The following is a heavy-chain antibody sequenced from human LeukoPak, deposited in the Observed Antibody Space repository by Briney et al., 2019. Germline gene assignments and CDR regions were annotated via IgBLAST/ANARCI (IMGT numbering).Heavy chain of an antibody. D-gene: IGHD3-3*01. J-gene: IGHJ4*02. V-gene: IGHV3-21*01. Sequence: GGSLRLSCAASGFTFSSYSMNWVRQAPGKGLEWVSSISSSSSYIYYADSVKGRLTISRDNAKNSLYLQMNSLRAEDTAVYYCARALRFLEWLSSVDYWGQGTLVTVSS. CDR3: ARALRFLEWLSSVDY. CDR2: ISSSSSYI. CDR1: GFTFSSYS.